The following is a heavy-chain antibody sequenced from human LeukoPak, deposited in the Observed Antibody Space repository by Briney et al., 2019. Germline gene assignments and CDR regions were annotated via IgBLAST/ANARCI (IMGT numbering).Heavy chain of an antibody. V-gene: IGHV3-48*03. CDR1: GFTFSSYE. CDR2: ICCSGSNI. Sequence: PGGSLRLSCAASGFTFSSYEMNWARQAPGKGLEWVAYICCSGSNIYYADSVRGRFTISRDNAKNSLYLQMNSVRAEDTAVYYCARVDSTVFPRHTDYYMDVWGKGTTVTISS. D-gene: IGHD2-21*01. J-gene: IGHJ6*03. CDR3: ARVDSTVFPRHTDYYMDV.